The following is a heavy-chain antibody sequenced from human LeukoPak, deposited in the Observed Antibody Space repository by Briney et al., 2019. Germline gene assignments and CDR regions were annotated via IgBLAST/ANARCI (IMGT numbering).Heavy chain of an antibody. V-gene: IGHV7-4-1*02. Sequence: ASVKVSCKASGYTFTSYAMNWVRQAPGQGLEWMGWINTNTGNPTYAQGFTGRFVFSLDTSVSTAYLQISSLKAEDTAVYYCAREGVWFGELLYQNRFDPWGQGTLVTVSS. D-gene: IGHD3-10*01. CDR1: GYTFTSYA. J-gene: IGHJ5*02. CDR2: INTNTGNP. CDR3: AREGVWFGELLYQNRFDP.